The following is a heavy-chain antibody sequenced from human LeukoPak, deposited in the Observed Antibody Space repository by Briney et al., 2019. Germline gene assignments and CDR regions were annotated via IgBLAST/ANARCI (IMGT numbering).Heavy chain of an antibody. J-gene: IGHJ6*02. V-gene: IGHV5-51*01. D-gene: IGHD2-2*01. CDR1: GYRFTSYW. CDR2: IYPGDSDT. Sequence: GESLKISCKGSGYRFTSYWIGWVRQMPGKGLEWMGIIYPGDSDTRYSPSFQGQVTISADKSISTAYLQWSSLKASDTAVYYCARLPYCSSTSCYDSYYYGMDVWGQGTTVTVSS. CDR3: ARLPYCSSTSCYDSYYYGMDV.